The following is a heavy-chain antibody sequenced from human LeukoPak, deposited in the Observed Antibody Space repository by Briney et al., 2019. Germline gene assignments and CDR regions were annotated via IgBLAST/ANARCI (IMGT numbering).Heavy chain of an antibody. D-gene: IGHD6-13*01. V-gene: IGHV3-23*01. Sequence: GGSLRLSCAASGFTFSSYAMSWVRHAPGKGLEWVSAISGSGGSTYYADSVKGRFTISRDNSKNTLYLQMNSLRAEDTAVYYCAKADGIAAALILDYWGQGTLVTVSS. CDR3: AKADGIAAALILDY. CDR2: ISGSGGST. CDR1: GFTFSSYA. J-gene: IGHJ4*02.